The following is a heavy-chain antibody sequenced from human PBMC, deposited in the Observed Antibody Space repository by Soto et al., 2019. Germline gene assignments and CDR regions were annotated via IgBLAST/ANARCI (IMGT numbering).Heavy chain of an antibody. CDR1: GYTFRNYG. CDR2: ISPYNGNT. J-gene: IGHJ4*02. Sequence: QVQLVQSGAEVKRPGASVKVSCKASGYTFRNYGITWVRQAPGQGLEWMAWISPYNGNTNYAQDLQGRVTMTTDTSTSTAYMELRSLTSEDTAMYYCARDLVSGSDFWRAYNGGDFDYWCQGNLVTVSS. V-gene: IGHV1-18*01. D-gene: IGHD3-3*01. CDR3: ARDLVSGSDFWRAYNGGDFDY.